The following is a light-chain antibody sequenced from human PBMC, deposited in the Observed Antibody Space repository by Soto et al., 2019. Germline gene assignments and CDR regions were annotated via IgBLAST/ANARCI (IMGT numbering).Light chain of an antibody. CDR1: QSVSSSY. CDR2: GAS. Sequence: ESVLTQTPGTLSLSPGERATLSCRASQSVSSSYLAWYQQKPGQAPRLLIYGASSRATGIPDRFSGSGSGTDFTLTISRLEPEHFAVYYCQQYGSSPRFTFGPGTKVDIK. J-gene: IGKJ3*01. CDR3: QQYGSSPRFT. V-gene: IGKV3-20*01.